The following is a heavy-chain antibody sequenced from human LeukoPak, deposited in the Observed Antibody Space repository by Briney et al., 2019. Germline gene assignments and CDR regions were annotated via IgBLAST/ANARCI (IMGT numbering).Heavy chain of an antibody. CDR2: IKQDGSEK. V-gene: IGHV3-7*03. CDR1: GFTFSNYW. D-gene: IGHD2-15*01. CDR3: ARDRGYCSGETCYAAVDI. J-gene: IGHJ3*02. Sequence: PGGSLRLSCAATGFTFSNYWMNWVRQAPGQGLEWVANIKQDGSEKYYVDPVKGRFTISRDNAKNSLHLQLNSLRAEDTAVYYCARDRGYCSGETCYAAVDIWGQGTMVTVSS.